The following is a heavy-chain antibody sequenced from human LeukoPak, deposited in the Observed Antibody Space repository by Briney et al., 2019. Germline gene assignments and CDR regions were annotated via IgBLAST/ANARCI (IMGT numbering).Heavy chain of an antibody. CDR1: KFTFNSYD. V-gene: IGHV3-30*03. J-gene: IGHJ4*02. D-gene: IGHD5-12*01. Sequence: GGSLRLSCAASKFTFNSYDIHWVRQAPGKGLEWVAVISDDGGNKNYADSVKGRITISRDISKNTVYLQMNSLRAEDTAVYYCVRDPYEAYWGQGTLVTVSS. CDR3: VRDPYEAY. CDR2: ISDDGGNK.